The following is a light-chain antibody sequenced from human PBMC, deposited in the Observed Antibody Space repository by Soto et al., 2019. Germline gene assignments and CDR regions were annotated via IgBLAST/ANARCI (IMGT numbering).Light chain of an antibody. J-gene: IGLJ2*01. Sequence: QSVLTQPASVSGSPGQSITISCTGTSSDVGANIFVSWYQQHPGKVPKLMIYTVSSRPSGVSQRFSGSKSGNTASLTISGLQAEDEADYYCSSFAGSRVLVLGGGTKLTVL. CDR3: SSFAGSRVLV. CDR2: TVS. V-gene: IGLV2-14*01. CDR1: SSDVGANIF.